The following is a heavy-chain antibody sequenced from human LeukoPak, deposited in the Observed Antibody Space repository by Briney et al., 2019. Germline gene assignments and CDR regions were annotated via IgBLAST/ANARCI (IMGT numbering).Heavy chain of an antibody. J-gene: IGHJ6*03. V-gene: IGHV3-23*01. CDR2: VSGSGGAT. CDR1: GFTFNNYA. CDR3: AKNRGGNYTYYMDV. D-gene: IGHD4-23*01. Sequence: GGSLRLSCAASGFTFNNYAMSWVRQAPGMGLEWRSYVSGSGGATYYAASVKGRFTISRDNSKNTVYLQMGSLRAEDTAVYYCAKNRGGNYTYYMDVWGNGTTVTVSS.